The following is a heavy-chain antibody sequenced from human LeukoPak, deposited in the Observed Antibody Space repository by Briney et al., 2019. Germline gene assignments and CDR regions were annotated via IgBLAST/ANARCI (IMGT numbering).Heavy chain of an antibody. CDR3: VKDRWVDH. J-gene: IGHJ4*02. V-gene: IGHV3-64D*06. CDR2: ISSEGKTT. Sequence: GGSPRLSCSASGFIFSPYAMHWVRQAPGEGLEYVSSISSEGKTTYYADSVKGRFTISRDNSKNTLYLQMSSLRPEDTAVYYCVKDRWVDHWGQGTLVTVSS. CDR1: GFIFSPYA. D-gene: IGHD6-13*01.